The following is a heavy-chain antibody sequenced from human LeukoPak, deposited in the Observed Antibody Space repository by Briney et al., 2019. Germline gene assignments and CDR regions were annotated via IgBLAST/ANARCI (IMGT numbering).Heavy chain of an antibody. Sequence: GESLKISCKSFGYSFNSYWIGCVRQMPGKGLEWMGIIYPGDSDTRYSPSFQGQVTISVDKSISTAYLQWSSLKASDTAMYYCARLRDSSLPRVSDFWGQGTLVTVSS. CDR2: IYPGDSDT. CDR3: ARLRDSSLPRVSDF. V-gene: IGHV5-51*01. CDR1: GYSFNSYW. D-gene: IGHD6-6*01. J-gene: IGHJ4*02.